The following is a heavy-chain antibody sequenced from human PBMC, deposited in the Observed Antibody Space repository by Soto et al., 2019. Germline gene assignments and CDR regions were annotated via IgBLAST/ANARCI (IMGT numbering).Heavy chain of an antibody. J-gene: IGHJ4*02. CDR2: IKQAGSEK. CDR1: GFTFSNNW. V-gene: IGHV3-7*01. CDR3: ATDAGLSD. Sequence: GGSLRLSCAASGFTFSNNWMSWVRQAPGKGLEWVANIKQAGSEKYYVDSVKGRFTISRDNAQNSLYLQMNSLRAEDTAVYYCATDAGLSDWGQGTLVTVAS.